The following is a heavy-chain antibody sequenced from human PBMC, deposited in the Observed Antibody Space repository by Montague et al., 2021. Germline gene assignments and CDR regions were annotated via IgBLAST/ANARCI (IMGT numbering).Heavy chain of an antibody. Sequence: SETLSFTCTVSGASITSNIYYWGWIRQSPGKGLEWIGSIYHSGNSFYQPSLKSRITMAVDTSKNQFSLKLSSVTAADTAIYYCARVFSSWYVGWFDPWGQGTLVTVSS. D-gene: IGHD6-13*01. J-gene: IGHJ5*02. CDR3: ARVFSSWYVGWFDP. CDR2: IYHSGNS. V-gene: IGHV4-39*07. CDR1: GASITSNIYY.